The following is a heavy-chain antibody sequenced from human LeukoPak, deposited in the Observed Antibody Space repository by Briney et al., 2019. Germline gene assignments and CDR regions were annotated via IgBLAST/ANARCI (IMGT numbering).Heavy chain of an antibody. CDR2: IYYSGST. CDR1: GGSISSSSYY. Sequence: SETLSLTCTVSGGSISSSSYYWGWIRQPPGKGLEWIGSIYYSGSTYYNPSLKSRVTISVDTSKNQFSLKLSSVTAADTAVYYCARDRYYYDSSGGRIFDYWGQGTLVTVSS. D-gene: IGHD3-22*01. CDR3: ARDRYYYDSSGGRIFDY. V-gene: IGHV4-39*07. J-gene: IGHJ4*02.